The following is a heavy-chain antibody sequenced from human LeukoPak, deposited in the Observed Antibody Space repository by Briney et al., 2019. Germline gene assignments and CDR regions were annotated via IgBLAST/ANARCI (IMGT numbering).Heavy chain of an antibody. J-gene: IGHJ5*02. CDR3: ARLNNVGYYDSSGYYT. D-gene: IGHD3-22*01. CDR1: GYTFTNYG. CDR2: VSAYNGNK. V-gene: IGHV1-18*01. Sequence: ASVKVSCKASGYTFTNYGISWVRQAPGQGLEWMGWVSAYNGNKNYAQKVQDRVTMTTDTSTSTAYMELRSLRSDDTAVYYCARLNNVGYYDSSGYYTWGQGTLVTVSS.